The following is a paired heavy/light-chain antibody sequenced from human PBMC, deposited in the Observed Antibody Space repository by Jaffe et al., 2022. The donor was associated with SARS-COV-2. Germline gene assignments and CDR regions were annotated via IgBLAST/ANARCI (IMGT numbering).Heavy chain of an antibody. Sequence: QVQLVESGGGVVQPGRSLRLSCAASGFTFSSYGMHWVRQAPGKGLEWVAVIWYDGSNKYYADSVKGRFTISRDNSKNTLYLQMNSLRAEDTAVYYCARDQNYYDSSGYYDPALALHYWGQGTLVTVSS. CDR2: IWYDGSNK. D-gene: IGHD3-22*01. J-gene: IGHJ4*02. CDR1: GFTFSSYG. CDR3: ARDQNYYDSSGYYDPALALHY. V-gene: IGHV3-33*01.
Light chain of an antibody. CDR2: AAS. V-gene: IGKV1-9*01. J-gene: IGKJ5*01. Sequence: DIQLTQSPSFLSASVGDRVTITCRASQGISSYLAWYQQKPGKAPKLLIYAASTLQSGVPSRFSGSGSGTEFTLTISSLQPEDFATYYCQQLNSYSFTFGQGTRLEIK. CDR3: QQLNSYSFT. CDR1: QGISSY.